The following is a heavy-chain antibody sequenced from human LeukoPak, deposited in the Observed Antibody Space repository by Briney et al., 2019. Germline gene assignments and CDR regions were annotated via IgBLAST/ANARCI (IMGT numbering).Heavy chain of an antibody. CDR1: GFTVSSNY. Sequence: GGSLRLSCAASGFTVSSNYMSWVRQAPGKGLEWVSVIYSGGSTYYADSVKGRFTISRDNSKNTLYLQMNSLRAEDTAVCYCARDDDLWGDRAFDIWGQGTMVTVSS. CDR2: IYSGGST. J-gene: IGHJ3*02. CDR3: ARDDDLWGDRAFDI. V-gene: IGHV3-53*01. D-gene: IGHD3-3*01.